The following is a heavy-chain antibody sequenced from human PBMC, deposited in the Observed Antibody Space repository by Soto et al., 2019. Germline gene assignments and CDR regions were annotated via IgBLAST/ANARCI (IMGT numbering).Heavy chain of an antibody. CDR3: AKKVNSGPGSQYFDY. D-gene: IGHD3-10*01. CDR2: FRSSGDGGTT. J-gene: IGHJ4*02. Sequence: GSLRLSCAASGFTLSSYSMSWVRQAPGKGLEWVSGFRSSGDGGTTYYADSVKGRFTISRDNSKNTLFLQMNSLRAEDTAIYYCAKKVNSGPGSQYFDYWGQGTLVTVSS. V-gene: IGHV3-23*01. CDR1: GFTLSSYS.